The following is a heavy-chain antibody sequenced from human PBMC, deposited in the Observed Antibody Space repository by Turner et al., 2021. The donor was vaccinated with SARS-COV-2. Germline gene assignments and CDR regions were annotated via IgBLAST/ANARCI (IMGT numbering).Heavy chain of an antibody. CDR1: GFTFSLYW. J-gene: IGHJ1*01. V-gene: IGHV3-7*01. D-gene: IGHD1-1*01. CDR2: IKQDGSEK. CDR3: CKVVRGGKQCAAPGT. Sequence: SGGGLVQPESSLRLSCAASGFTFSLYWMSWVRQAPGKGLEWVANIKQDGSEKYYVDSVKGRFTISRAEASIRVFRVTGVLTSALPILLSGCKVVRGGKQCAAPGTGDQGT.